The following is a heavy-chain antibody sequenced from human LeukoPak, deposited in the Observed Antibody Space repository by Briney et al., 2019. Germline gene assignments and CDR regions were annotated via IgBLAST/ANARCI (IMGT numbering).Heavy chain of an antibody. CDR1: GFTFSSYS. CDR2: ISSSSSYI. V-gene: IGHV3-21*06. J-gene: IGHJ4*02. Sequence: GGSLRLSCAASGFTFSSYSMNWVRQAPGKGLEWVSSISSSSSYIYYADSVKGRFTISRDNAKNSVYLLMNSLRAEDTAVYYCARGRGCSSMSCYPDFWGQGTLVTVSS. CDR3: ARGRGCSSMSCYPDF. D-gene: IGHD2-2*01.